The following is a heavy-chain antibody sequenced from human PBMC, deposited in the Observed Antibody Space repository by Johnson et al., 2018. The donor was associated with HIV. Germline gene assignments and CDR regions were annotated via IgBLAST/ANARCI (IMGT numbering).Heavy chain of an antibody. CDR1: GFTFSSYA. CDR3: ARLLKWEYAAFDF. Sequence: QVHLVASGGGVVQPGRSLRLSCAASGFTFSSYAMHWVRQAPGKGLEWVAVISYDGSNKYYADAVKGRFTFSRDNSKNTLYLQVNSLRAEDTAVYYCARLLKWEYAAFDFWGQGTMVTVSS. V-gene: IGHV3-30*04. J-gene: IGHJ3*01. D-gene: IGHD1-26*01. CDR2: ISYDGSNK.